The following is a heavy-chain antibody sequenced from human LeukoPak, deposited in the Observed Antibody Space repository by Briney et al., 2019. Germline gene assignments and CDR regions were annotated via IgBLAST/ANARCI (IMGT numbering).Heavy chain of an antibody. CDR2: VSSDGQND. V-gene: IGHV3-30*01. CDR1: GFTFRAYA. J-gene: IGHJ4*02. CDR3: ARSTYYYGSGTFYSVGPFDS. Sequence: GGSLRLSCVASGFTFRAYALHWVRRAPGQGLDWVAAVSSDGQNDFYSDSVRGRFTISRDNSRDTLYLQMDALRVADTGLYFCARSTYYYGSGTFYSVGPFDSWGQGTLVTVSS. D-gene: IGHD3-10*01.